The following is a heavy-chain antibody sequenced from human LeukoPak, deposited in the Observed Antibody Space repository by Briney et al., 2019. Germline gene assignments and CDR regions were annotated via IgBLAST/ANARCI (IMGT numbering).Heavy chain of an antibody. CDR2: ISGSGGST. CDR1: GFTFSSYA. CDR3: AKGSGATRPYYFDY. V-gene: IGHV3-23*01. D-gene: IGHD2-21*01. Sequence: GSLRLSCAASGFTFSSYAMSWVRQAPGKGLEWVSAISGSGGSTYSADSVKGRFSISRDNSKNTLFLQMSSLRAEDTAVYYCAKGSGATRPYYFDYWGQGTLVTVSS. J-gene: IGHJ4*02.